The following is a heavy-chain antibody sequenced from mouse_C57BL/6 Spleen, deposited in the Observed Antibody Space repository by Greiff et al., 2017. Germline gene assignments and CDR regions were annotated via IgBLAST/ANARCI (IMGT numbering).Heavy chain of an antibody. D-gene: IGHD2-4*01. J-gene: IGHJ4*01. CDR3: TRSDNDYDEDGYAMDY. CDR2: IDPETGGT. CDR1: GYTFTDYE. V-gene: IGHV1-15*01. Sequence: VKLVESGAELVRPGASVTLSCKASGYTFTDYEMHWVKQTPVHGLEWIGAIDPETGGTAYNQKFKGEDILTADKSSSTAYMELRSLTSEDSAVYYCTRSDNDYDEDGYAMDYWGQGTSVTVSS.